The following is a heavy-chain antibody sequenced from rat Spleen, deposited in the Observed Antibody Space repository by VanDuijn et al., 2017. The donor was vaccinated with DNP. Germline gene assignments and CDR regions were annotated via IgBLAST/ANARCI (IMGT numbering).Heavy chain of an antibody. CDR3: AYYHDGYH. CDR2: ITSGGGIT. Sequence: EVQLVESGGGLVQPGRSLKLSCAASGFTFSDYNMAWVRQAPTKGLEWIASITSGGGITYYPDSVKGRFTISRNNAENTLYLQMNSLRSEDTATYYCAYYHDGYHWGQGVMVTVSS. J-gene: IGHJ2*01. CDR1: GFTFSDYN. D-gene: IGHD1-12*03. V-gene: IGHV5-25*01.